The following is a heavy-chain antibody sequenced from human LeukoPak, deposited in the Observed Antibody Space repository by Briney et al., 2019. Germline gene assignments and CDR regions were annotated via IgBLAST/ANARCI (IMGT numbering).Heavy chain of an antibody. D-gene: IGHD6-19*01. Sequence: PSETLSLTCAVYGGSFSGYYWSWIRQPPGKGLEWIGEINHSGSTNYNPSLKSRVTISVDTSMNQFSLKLSSVTAADTAVYYCARGQIAVAATGWHYWGQGTLVTVSS. V-gene: IGHV4-34*01. CDR1: GGSFSGYY. J-gene: IGHJ4*02. CDR2: INHSGST. CDR3: ARGQIAVAATGWHY.